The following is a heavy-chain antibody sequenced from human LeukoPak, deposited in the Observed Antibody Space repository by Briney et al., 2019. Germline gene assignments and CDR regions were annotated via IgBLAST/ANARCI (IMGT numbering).Heavy chain of an antibody. D-gene: IGHD1-26*01. Sequence: SGPTLVNPTQTLTLTCTFSGFSLSTSGVGVGWIRQPPGKALKWVALIYWDDDKRYSSSLKNRLTITKDTSKNLVFLTMTNMDPVDTATYYCARITKSYHPFDYWGQGTLVTVSS. CDR1: GFSLSTSGVG. CDR3: ARITKSYHPFDY. CDR2: IYWDDDK. J-gene: IGHJ4*02. V-gene: IGHV2-5*02.